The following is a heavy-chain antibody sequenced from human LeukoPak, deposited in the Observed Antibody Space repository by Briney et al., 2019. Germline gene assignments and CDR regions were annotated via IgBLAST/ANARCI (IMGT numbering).Heavy chain of an antibody. CDR3: VKEGVEYSYSYGDY. Sequence: PGKSLRLSCAASGFSFNNYAMYWVRQAPGKGLEWVALISYDGGDKYYAESMKGRITISRDNAENTLYLQMNNLRPDDTAFYFCVKEGVEYSYSYGDYWGQGTLVTVSS. V-gene: IGHV3-30*18. J-gene: IGHJ4*02. CDR1: GFSFNNYA. D-gene: IGHD3-16*01. CDR2: ISYDGGDK.